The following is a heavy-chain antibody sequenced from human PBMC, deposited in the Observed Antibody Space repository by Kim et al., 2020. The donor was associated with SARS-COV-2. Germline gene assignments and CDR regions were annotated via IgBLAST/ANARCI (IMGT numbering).Heavy chain of an antibody. Sequence: GGSLRLSCAASGFTFSSYGMHWVRQAPGKGLEWVAVISYDGSNKYYADSVKGRFAISRDNSKNTLYLQMNSLRAEDTAVYYCAKVRGDTDPDYWGQGTLGTVSS. V-gene: IGHV3-30*18. CDR1: GFTFSSYG. CDR2: ISYDGSNK. CDR3: AKVRGDTDPDY. D-gene: IGHD5-18*01. J-gene: IGHJ4*02.